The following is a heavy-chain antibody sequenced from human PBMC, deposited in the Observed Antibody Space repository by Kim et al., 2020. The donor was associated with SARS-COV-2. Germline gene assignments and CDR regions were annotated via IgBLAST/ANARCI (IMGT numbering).Heavy chain of an antibody. D-gene: IGHD3-16*02. CDR3: ARLGLRLGELSFDY. Sequence: TPSPKSRVTISVDTSKNQFSLKLSSVTAADTAVYYCARLGLRLGELSFDYWGQGTLVTVSS. J-gene: IGHJ4*02. V-gene: IGHV4-59*01.